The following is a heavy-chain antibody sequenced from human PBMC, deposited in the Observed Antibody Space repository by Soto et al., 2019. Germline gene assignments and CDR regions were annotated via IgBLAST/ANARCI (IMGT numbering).Heavy chain of an antibody. CDR3: ARWFRLGYRRSSGRIDY. V-gene: IGHV5-10-1*01. J-gene: IGHJ4*02. D-gene: IGHD6-6*01. Sequence: GESLKISCKGSGYSFTTYWISWVRQMPGKGLEWMGRIDPSDSYTNYSPSFQGHVTISADKSISTAYLQWSSLKASDSAIYYCARWFRLGYRRSSGRIDYWGQGTLVTVSS. CDR1: GYSFTTYW. CDR2: IDPSDSYT.